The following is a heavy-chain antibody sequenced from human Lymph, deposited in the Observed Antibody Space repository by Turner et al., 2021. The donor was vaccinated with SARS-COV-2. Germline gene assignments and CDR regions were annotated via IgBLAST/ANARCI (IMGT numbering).Heavy chain of an antibody. CDR2: FYKSGSI. D-gene: IGHD1-1*01. CDR3: ARHQGSTSGYDHGMNV. CDR1: GGSISSTP. J-gene: IGHJ6*02. Sequence: QVQLQESGAGLVRPSETLSLTCTVSGGSISSTPWSWIRQSPGRGLELIVYFYKSGSIDYNPTLRSRVTISVDTSKNQLSLNLISVTAADTAVYYCARHQGSTSGYDHGMNVWGQGTAVIVSS. V-gene: IGHV4-59*08.